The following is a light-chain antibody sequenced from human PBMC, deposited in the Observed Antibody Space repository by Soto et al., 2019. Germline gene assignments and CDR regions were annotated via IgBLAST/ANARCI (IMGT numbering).Light chain of an antibody. J-gene: IGKJ4*01. V-gene: IGKV4-1*01. Sequence: DILMTQSPDSLAVSLGERATINCTSSQSVLYPPDNRNYFAWYQQKPGQPPKLIISWASTRESGVPDRFVGSGYGTDFTLTTTSLRAEDVAMESCQQYSALPLTCGGGTKVEI. CDR1: QSVLYPPDNRNY. CDR2: WAS. CDR3: QQYSALPLT.